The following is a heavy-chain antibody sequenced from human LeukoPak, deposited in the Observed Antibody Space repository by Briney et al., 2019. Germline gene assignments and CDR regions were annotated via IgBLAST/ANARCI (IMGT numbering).Heavy chain of an antibody. D-gene: IGHD2-2*01. Sequence: SETLSLTCAVYGGSFSGYYWSWIRQPPGKGLEWIGEINHSGSTKYNPSLKSRVTISVDTSKNQFSLKLSSVTAADTAVYYCARRPYCSSTSCYWFDPWGQGTLVTVSS. V-gene: IGHV4-34*01. J-gene: IGHJ5*02. CDR3: ARRPYCSSTSCYWFDP. CDR1: GGSFSGYY. CDR2: INHSGST.